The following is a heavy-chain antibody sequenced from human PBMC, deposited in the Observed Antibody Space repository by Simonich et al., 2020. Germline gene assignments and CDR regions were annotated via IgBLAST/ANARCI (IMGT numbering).Heavy chain of an antibody. CDR2: SHPNSGGT. J-gene: IGHJ3*02. CDR3: ARNGLVGILKAFDI. V-gene: IGHV1-2*02. D-gene: IGHD2-21*01. Sequence: QVQLVQSGAEVKKPGASVKVSCKASGYTFTGYYMHWVRQAPGQGLEWMGRSHPNSGGTNSAQKFQGRVTMTRDTSISTAYMELSRLRSDDTAVYYCARNGLVGILKAFDIWGQGTMVTVSS. CDR1: GYTFTGYY.